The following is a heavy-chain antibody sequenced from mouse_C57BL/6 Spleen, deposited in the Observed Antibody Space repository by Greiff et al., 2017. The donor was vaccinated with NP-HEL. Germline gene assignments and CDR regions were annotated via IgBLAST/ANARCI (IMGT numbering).Heavy chain of an antibody. V-gene: IGHV1-20*01. CDR1: GYSFTGYF. CDR3: AREREYRNYKAWFAY. Sequence: EVQLVESGPELVKPGDSVKISCKASGYSFTGYFMNWVMQSHGKSLEWIGRINPYNGATFYNQKFKGQATLTVDKSSSTTHMERLSLTTEDSAVYYCAREREYRNYKAWFAYWGQGTLVTVSA. CDR2: INPYNGAT. D-gene: IGHD2-5*01. J-gene: IGHJ3*01.